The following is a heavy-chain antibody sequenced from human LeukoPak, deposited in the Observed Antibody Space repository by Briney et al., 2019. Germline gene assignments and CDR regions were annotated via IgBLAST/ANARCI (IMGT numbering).Heavy chain of an antibody. CDR2: IKQDGSEK. Sequence: GGSLRLSCAASGFTFSSYWMSWVRQAPGKGLEWVANIKQDGSEKYYVDSVKGRFTISRDNAKNSLYLQMNSLRAEDAAVYYCARGSLTGDDDYWGQGTLVTVSS. D-gene: IGHD7-27*01. CDR1: GFTFSSYW. V-gene: IGHV3-7*01. CDR3: ARGSLTGDDDY. J-gene: IGHJ4*02.